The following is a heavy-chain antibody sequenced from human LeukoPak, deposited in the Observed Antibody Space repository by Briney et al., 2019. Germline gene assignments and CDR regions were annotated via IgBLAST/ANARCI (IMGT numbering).Heavy chain of an antibody. D-gene: IGHD3-3*01. V-gene: IGHV5-51*01. Sequence: GASVKVSCKASGYTFTSYWIGWVRQMPGKGLEWMGIIYPGDSDTRYSPSFQGQVTISADKSISTAYLQWSSLKASDTAMYYCARSVGTLDWWGQGTLVTVSS. J-gene: IGHJ4*02. CDR2: IYPGDSDT. CDR3: ARSVGTLDW. CDR1: GYTFTSYW.